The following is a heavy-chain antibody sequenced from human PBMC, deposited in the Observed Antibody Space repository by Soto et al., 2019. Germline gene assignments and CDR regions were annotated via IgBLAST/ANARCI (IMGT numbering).Heavy chain of an antibody. Sequence: EVRLLESGGGLVQPGGSLRLSCAASGFTLSDYAMGWVRQAPGKGLEWVSAVSPRGTNTYYADSVRGRFTISSDSSKSALYLQMNSLRAEDTAVYYCAKAAIRQYYFDYWGQGTLVTVST. J-gene: IGHJ4*02. CDR2: VSPRGTNT. V-gene: IGHV3-23*01. CDR1: GFTLSDYA. CDR3: AKAAIRQYYFDY.